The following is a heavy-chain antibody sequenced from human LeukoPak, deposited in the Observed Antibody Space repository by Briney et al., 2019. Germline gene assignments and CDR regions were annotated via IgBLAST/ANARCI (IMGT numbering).Heavy chain of an antibody. CDR2: VYYDGGT. CDR1: GGSISGYY. Sequence: SSETLSLTCSVSGGSISGYYWSWIRQPPGKGLEWIGWVYYDGGTSYNPSPKNRVSISVDTSKNQFSLKLSSVTAADTAMYYCARYGSSPATYFDCWGQGPLVTVSS. CDR3: ARYGSSPATYFDC. D-gene: IGHD5-18*01. V-gene: IGHV4-59*01. J-gene: IGHJ4*02.